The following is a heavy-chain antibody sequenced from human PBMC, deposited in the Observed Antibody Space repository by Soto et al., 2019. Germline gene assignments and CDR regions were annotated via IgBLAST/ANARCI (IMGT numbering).Heavy chain of an antibody. CDR2: INHSGRV. J-gene: IGHJ5*01. D-gene: IGHD3-22*01. CDR3: STRAYDTNGYYRFDP. V-gene: IGHV4-34*01. CDR1: GGSFSGHS. Sequence: QVQLQQWGAGLLKPSETLSLTCAVYGGSFSGHSWTWIRQSPGKGLEWIGDINHSGRVNYSPSLNSRVTISLDTSKNQFSRTLSGVTAADTAMYYCSTRAYDTNGYYRFDPWGQGTLVTVSS.